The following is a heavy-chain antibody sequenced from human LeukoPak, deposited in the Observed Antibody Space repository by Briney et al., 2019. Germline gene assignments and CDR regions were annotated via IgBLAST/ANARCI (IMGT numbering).Heavy chain of an antibody. V-gene: IGHV3-7*01. D-gene: IGHD1-1*01. CDR2: INGDGSDK. CDR3: ARDTYRFFDF. Sequence: GGSLRLSCAASGFTFSSYWMSWVRQAPGKGLEWVANINGDGSDKYYVDSVKGRFTVSRDNAKNSLYLQMNSLRAEDTAIYYCARDTYRFFDFWGQGTLVTVSS. CDR1: GFTFSSYW. J-gene: IGHJ4*02.